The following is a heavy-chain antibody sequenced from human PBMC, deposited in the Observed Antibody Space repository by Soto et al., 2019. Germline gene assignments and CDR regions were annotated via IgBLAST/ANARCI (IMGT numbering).Heavy chain of an antibody. J-gene: IGHJ6*02. CDR2: ITAGGENT. CDR1: GFTFNAYT. D-gene: IGHD3-10*01. CDR3: ARQWNYYGSGKKRQRYGMDV. V-gene: IGHV3-23*01. Sequence: GGSLRLSCVASGFTFNAYTMGWVRQAPGGGLEWVSVITAGGENTYSADSVRGRFAISRENSMNTLYLQMDNLRAEDTAVYFCARQWNYYGSGKKRQRYGMDVWGQGTTVTVSS.